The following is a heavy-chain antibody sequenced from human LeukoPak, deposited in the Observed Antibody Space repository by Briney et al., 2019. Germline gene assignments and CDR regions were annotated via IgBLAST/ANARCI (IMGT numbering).Heavy chain of an antibody. CDR1: GGSISSYY. V-gene: IGHV4-4*07. CDR3: ARAPMVRYCSSTSCSRHDAFDI. D-gene: IGHD2-2*01. Sequence: PSETLSLTCTVSGGSISSYYWSWIRQPAGKGLEWIGRIYTSGSTNYNPSLKSRVTMSVDTSKNQFSLKLSSVTAADTAVYYCARAPMVRYCSSTSCSRHDAFDIWGQGTMVTVSS. J-gene: IGHJ3*02. CDR2: IYTSGST.